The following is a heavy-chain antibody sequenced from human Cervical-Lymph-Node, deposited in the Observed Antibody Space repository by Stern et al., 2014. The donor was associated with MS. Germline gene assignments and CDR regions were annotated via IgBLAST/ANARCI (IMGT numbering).Heavy chain of an antibody. Sequence: VQLVESGGGLEQPGRSLRLSCVASGFTFGDYAMHWVRQAPGKGLEWVAGVSWNSVRIGYADSVKGRFTISRDKAKNSLYLQMSRLRPEDTALYYCARVTMVRGNGMDVWGQGTTVSVSS. J-gene: IGHJ6*02. CDR1: GFTFGDYA. V-gene: IGHV3-9*01. CDR3: ARVTMVRGNGMDV. D-gene: IGHD3-10*01. CDR2: VSWNSVRI.